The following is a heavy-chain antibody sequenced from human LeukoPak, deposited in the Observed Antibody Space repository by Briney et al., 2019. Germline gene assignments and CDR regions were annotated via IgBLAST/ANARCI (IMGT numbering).Heavy chain of an antibody. CDR3: ARVMNDYGDYVFDY. Sequence: GGSLRLSCAASGFTFSIYSMNWVRQAPGKGLEWVSSITSSCSYIYYADSVKGRFTISRDNAKNSLYLQMNSLRTEDTAVYFCARVMNDYGDYVFDYWGQGTLVTVSS. J-gene: IGHJ4*02. D-gene: IGHD4-17*01. CDR2: ITSSCSYI. V-gene: IGHV3-21*01. CDR1: GFTFSIYS.